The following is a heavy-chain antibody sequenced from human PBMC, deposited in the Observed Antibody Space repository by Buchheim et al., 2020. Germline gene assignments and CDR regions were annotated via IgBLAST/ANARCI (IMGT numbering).Heavy chain of an antibody. J-gene: IGHJ4*02. Sequence: EVQLVESGGGLVQPGGSLRLSCAASGFTFSSYEMNWVRQAPGKGLEWVSHISTGGTPLYYADSVKGRFTISRDNAKNSLYLQMNSQRAEDTAVYYCARRDYYDTSGYLFDYWGQGTL. V-gene: IGHV3-48*03. D-gene: IGHD3-22*01. CDR1: GFTFSSYE. CDR3: ARRDYYDTSGYLFDY. CDR2: ISTGGTPL.